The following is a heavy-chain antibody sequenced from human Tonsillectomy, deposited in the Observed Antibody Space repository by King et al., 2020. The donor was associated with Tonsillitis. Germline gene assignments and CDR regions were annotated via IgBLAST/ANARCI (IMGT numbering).Heavy chain of an antibody. V-gene: IGHV1-18*01. Sequence: QLVQSGAEVKKPGASVKVACKASGYTSSTYGITWVRQAPVQGLEWMGWINAYNGNTIYDQKLQGIGTVTTDTSTSTAYMELRSLRSDDTAVYYCALDILTGFYDYWGQGTLVAVSS. CDR1: GYTSSTYG. CDR3: ALDILTGFYDY. CDR2: INAYNGNT. D-gene: IGHD3-9*01. J-gene: IGHJ4*02.